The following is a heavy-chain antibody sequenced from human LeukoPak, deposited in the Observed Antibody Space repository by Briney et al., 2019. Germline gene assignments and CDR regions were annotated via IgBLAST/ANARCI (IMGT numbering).Heavy chain of an antibody. CDR1: GGSISSYY. CDR2: IYYSGST. V-gene: IGHV4-59*01. J-gene: IGHJ4*02. Sequence: SETLSLTCTVSGGSISSYYWSWIRQPPGKGLEWIGYIYYSGSTDYNPSLKSRVTISVDTSKNQFSLKLSSVTAADTAVYYCARRVRTGGFDYWGQGTLVTVSS. D-gene: IGHD7-27*01. CDR3: ARRVRTGGFDY.